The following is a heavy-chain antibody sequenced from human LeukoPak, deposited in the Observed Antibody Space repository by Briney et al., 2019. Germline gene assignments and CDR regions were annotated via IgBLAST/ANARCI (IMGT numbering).Heavy chain of an antibody. Sequence: PGGSLRLSCEASGLTLSRFPMHWVRQAPGKGLEWVALISDDGTNKYYAEFVKGRFTISRDNSKSNLYLQMDSLRADDTAVYYCAREDHYDFWSGYWPALVFDIWGQGTMVTVSS. CDR1: GLTLSRFP. D-gene: IGHD3-3*01. CDR2: ISDDGTNK. CDR3: AREDHYDFWSGYWPALVFDI. J-gene: IGHJ3*02. V-gene: IGHV3-30-3*01.